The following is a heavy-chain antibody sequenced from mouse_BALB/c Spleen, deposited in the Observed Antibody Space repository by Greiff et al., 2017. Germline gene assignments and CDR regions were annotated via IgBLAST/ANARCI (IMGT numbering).Heavy chain of an antibody. D-gene: IGHD3-3*01. Sequence: QVQLQQSGAELVRPGASVTLSCKASGYTFTDYEMHWVKQTPVHGLDWIGAIDPETGGTAYNQKFKGKATLTADKSSSTAYMELRSLTSEDSAVYYCTREGDIYWGQGTLVTVSA. CDR2: IDPETGGT. CDR3: TREGDIY. V-gene: IGHV1-15*01. CDR1: GYTFTDYE. J-gene: IGHJ3*01.